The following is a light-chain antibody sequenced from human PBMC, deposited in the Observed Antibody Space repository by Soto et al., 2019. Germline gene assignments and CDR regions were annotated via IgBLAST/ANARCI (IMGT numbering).Light chain of an antibody. J-gene: IGKJ5*01. CDR3: QQSYSIPIT. CDR1: QSISTY. Sequence: IQMTQSPSSLSASVGDRVTITCRASQSISTYLYWYQQKPGKAPKLLIYAASSLQSGVPSRFSGSGSGTDFTLTISSLQPEDFATYHCQQSYSIPITFGQGTRPEIK. V-gene: IGKV1-39*01. CDR2: AAS.